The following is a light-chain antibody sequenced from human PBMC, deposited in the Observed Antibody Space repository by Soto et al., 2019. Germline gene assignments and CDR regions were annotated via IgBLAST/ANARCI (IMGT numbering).Light chain of an antibody. V-gene: IGKV1-12*01. Sequence: DKQLTQSPSSVSASFGDRGTVPGRPSQAVNSWLASFQQKPGMAPKLVIYDVSSLQSGVPTRFSGSGSGTEFTLTISSLQPEDFATYYCQQSNNHPISFGQGTRLEIK. CDR3: QQSNNHPIS. J-gene: IGKJ5*01. CDR2: DVS. CDR1: QAVNSW.